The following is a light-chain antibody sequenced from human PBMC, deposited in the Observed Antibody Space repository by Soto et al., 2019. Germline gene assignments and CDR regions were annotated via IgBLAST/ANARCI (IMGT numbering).Light chain of an antibody. Sequence: EIVLTQSPGTLSLSPGERATLSCRARQGLNSNSLAWYQQKPGQAPRLLMYAAANRATGIPDRFSGSGSGTDFTLTISRLEPEDFAVYYCQLYGRSPMYTFGQGTRLEIK. CDR3: QLYGRSPMYT. CDR1: QGLNSNS. V-gene: IGKV3-20*01. CDR2: AAA. J-gene: IGKJ2*01.